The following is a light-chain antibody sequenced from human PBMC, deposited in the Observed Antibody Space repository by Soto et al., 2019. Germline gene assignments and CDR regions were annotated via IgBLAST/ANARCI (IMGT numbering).Light chain of an antibody. J-gene: IGLJ1*01. Sequence: HSVLTQPASGSGSPGQSITISCTRTSSDVGGYNYVSWYQHHPGKAPKLMIFDVSNRPSGVSNRFSGSKSGNTASLTISGLQPEDEADYYCSSYTTSNTRQIVFGTGTKVTVL. CDR1: SSDVGGYNY. CDR2: DVS. CDR3: SSYTTSNTRQIV. V-gene: IGLV2-14*03.